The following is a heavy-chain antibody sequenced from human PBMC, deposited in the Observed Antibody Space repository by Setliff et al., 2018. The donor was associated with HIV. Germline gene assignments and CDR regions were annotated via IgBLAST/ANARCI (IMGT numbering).Heavy chain of an antibody. CDR3: ARVLNPSDSFDI. CDR1: GGSISSGYYY. V-gene: IGHV4-31*03. J-gene: IGHJ3*02. CDR2: IYYSGSS. Sequence: LSLTCSVSGGSISSGYYYWSWIRQHPGKGLEWIGYIYYSGSSYYNPSLKSRVTISVDTSKNQFSVKLSSVTAADTAVYYCARVLNPSDSFDIWGQGTMVTVSS.